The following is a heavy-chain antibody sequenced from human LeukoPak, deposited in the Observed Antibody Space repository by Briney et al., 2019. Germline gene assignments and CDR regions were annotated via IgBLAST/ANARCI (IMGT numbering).Heavy chain of an antibody. CDR3: ARVEDEGYCSSTSCYPFDY. V-gene: IGHV3-11*01. CDR1: GFTFSDYY. D-gene: IGHD2-2*01. J-gene: IGHJ4*02. Sequence: GGSLRLSCAASGFTFSDYYMSWIRQAPGKGLEWVSYISSSGSTIYYADSVKGRFTISRDNAKNSLYLQMNSLRAEDTAVYYCARVEDEGYCSSTSCYPFDYWGQGTLVTVSS. CDR2: ISSSGSTI.